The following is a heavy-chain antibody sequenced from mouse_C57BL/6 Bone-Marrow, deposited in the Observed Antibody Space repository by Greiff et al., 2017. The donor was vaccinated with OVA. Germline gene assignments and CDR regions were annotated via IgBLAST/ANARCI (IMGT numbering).Heavy chain of an antibody. CDR1: GYTFTSYG. J-gene: IGHJ4*01. Sequence: VQLQESGAELARPGASVKLSCKASGYTFTSYGISWVKQRTGQGLEWIGEIYPRSGNTYYNEKFKGKATQTADKSSSTAYMELRSLTSEDSAVYFCARGRWLPNRAMDYWGQGTSVTVSS. CDR3: ARGRWLPNRAMDY. CDR2: IYPRSGNT. D-gene: IGHD2-3*01. V-gene: IGHV1-81*01.